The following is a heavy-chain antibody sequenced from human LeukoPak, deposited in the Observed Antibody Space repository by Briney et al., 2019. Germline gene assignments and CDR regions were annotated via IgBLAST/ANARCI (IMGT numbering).Heavy chain of an antibody. CDR1: GYSFTSYW. CDR2: IYPGDSDT. J-gene: IGHJ3*02. CDR3: ARHCSSTSCIYQHAFDI. Sequence: GESLKISCKGSGYSFTSYWIGWVRQMPGKGLEWMGIIYPGDSDTRYSPSFQGQVTISADKSISTAYLQWSSLKASDTAMYYCARHCSSTSCIYQHAFDIWGQGTMVTVSS. D-gene: IGHD2-2*01. V-gene: IGHV5-51*01.